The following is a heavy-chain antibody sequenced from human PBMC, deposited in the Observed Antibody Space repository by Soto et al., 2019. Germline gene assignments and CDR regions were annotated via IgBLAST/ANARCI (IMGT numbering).Heavy chain of an antibody. D-gene: IGHD3-22*01. CDR2: IYWDDDK. Sequence: QITLKESGPTLVKPTQTLTLTCTFSGFSLSTSGVGVGWIRQPPGKALEWLALIYWDDDKRYSPSLKSRLTITKDTSKHQQVLTMTNMDPVDTAPYYCAHRRSPYYYDSTFDPWGQGTLVTVSS. V-gene: IGHV2-5*02. CDR1: GFSLSTSGVG. J-gene: IGHJ5*02. CDR3: AHRRSPYYYDSTFDP.